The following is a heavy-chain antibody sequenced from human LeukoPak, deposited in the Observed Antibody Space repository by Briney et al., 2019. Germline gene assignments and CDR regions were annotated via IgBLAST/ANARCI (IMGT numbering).Heavy chain of an antibody. J-gene: IGHJ4*02. CDR2: ISASGGNT. D-gene: IGHD1-14*01. CDR3: AKLYGSSRNLDY. Sequence: GGSLRLSCAASGFSFSSYAMSWVRQAPGKGLEWVSTISASGGNTYYADSEKGRFTISRDTSKNTLYLQMNSLRAEDTAVYYCAKLYGSSRNLDYWGQGTLVTVSS. V-gene: IGHV3-23*01. CDR1: GFSFSSYA.